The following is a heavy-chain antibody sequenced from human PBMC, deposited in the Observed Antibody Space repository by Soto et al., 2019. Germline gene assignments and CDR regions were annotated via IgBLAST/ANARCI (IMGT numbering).Heavy chain of an antibody. CDR2: ISYDGSNK. Sequence: HPGGSLRLSCAASGFTFSSYGMHWVRQAPGKGLEWVAVISYDGSNKYYADSVKGRFTISRDNSKNTLYLQMNSLRAEDTAVYYCAKGVRPGGWYVRNYYYYGMDVWGQGTTVTVSS. CDR3: AKGVRPGGWYVRNYYYYGMDV. V-gene: IGHV3-30*18. J-gene: IGHJ6*02. CDR1: GFTFSSYG. D-gene: IGHD6-19*01.